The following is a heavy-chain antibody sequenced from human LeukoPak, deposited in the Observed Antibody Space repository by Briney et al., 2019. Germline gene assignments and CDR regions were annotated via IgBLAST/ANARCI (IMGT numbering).Heavy chain of an antibody. V-gene: IGHV3-48*01. CDR2: ISGGSSNT. CDR3: AKGCSSSLDI. CDR1: GFTFSTYA. D-gene: IGHD6-19*01. Sequence: HTGGSLRLSCAASGFTFSTYAMNWLRQAPWKGLEWVSYISGGSSNTFYADSVKGRFTISRDDAKNSLYLQMNSLRADDTAVYYCAKGCSSSLDIWGQGTMVTVSS. J-gene: IGHJ3*02.